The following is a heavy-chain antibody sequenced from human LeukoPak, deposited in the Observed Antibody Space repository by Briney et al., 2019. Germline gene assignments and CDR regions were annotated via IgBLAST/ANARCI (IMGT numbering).Heavy chain of an antibody. CDR2: MYSGGDT. J-gene: IGHJ5*02. CDR3: ARDAPQVPAAGVLAS. Sequence: GGSLRLSCAASGFTVSDNYMSWVRQAPGKGLKWVSVMYSGGDTYYADSVKGRFTFSRDISKNTLYLQMNGLRTEDTAMYYCARDAPQVPAAGVLASWGQGTLVTVSS. D-gene: IGHD6-13*01. CDR1: GFTVSDNY. V-gene: IGHV3-53*01.